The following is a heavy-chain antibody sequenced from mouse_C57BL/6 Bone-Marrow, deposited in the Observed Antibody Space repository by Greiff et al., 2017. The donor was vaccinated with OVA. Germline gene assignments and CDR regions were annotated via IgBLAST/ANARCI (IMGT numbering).Heavy chain of an antibody. CDR1: GYTFTSYW. D-gene: IGHD2-1*01. Sequence: QVQLQQPGAELVKPGASVKLSCKASGYTFTSYWMHWVKQRPGQGLEWIGMIHPNSGSTNYNEKFKSKATLTVDKSSSTAYMQLSSLTSEDTAVYYCARPNYVNSFAYWGQGTLVTVSA. CDR2: IHPNSGST. CDR3: ARPNYVNSFAY. V-gene: IGHV1-64*01. J-gene: IGHJ3*01.